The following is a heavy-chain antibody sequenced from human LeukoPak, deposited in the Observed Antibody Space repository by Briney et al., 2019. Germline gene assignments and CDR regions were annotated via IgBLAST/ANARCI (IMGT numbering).Heavy chain of an antibody. D-gene: IGHD3-16*01. CDR1: GYTLPGLS. CDR3: AASGGYDY. V-gene: IGHV1-24*01. CDR2: FNAESGET. J-gene: IGHJ4*02. Sequence: WGSVRVSCAVSGYTLPGLSIHWVRQAPGRGLEWMGGFNAESGETVYARRLQGRLTMTEDTSSDTAYMELSSLTSEDTAVYYCAASGGYDYWGQGTLITVSS.